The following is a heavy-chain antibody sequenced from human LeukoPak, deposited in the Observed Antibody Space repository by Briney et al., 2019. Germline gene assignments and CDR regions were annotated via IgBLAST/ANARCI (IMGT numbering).Heavy chain of an antibody. CDR1: GGSVSSYY. J-gene: IGHJ4*02. Sequence: SETLSLTCTVSGGSVSSYYWSWIRLPPGKGLEWIGYIYYTGATYNPSLKSRVTISLDTSKNQFSLRLSSVTAADAAMYYCARAGYSYGTGYYFDYWGQGALVTVSS. CDR3: ARAGYSYGTGYYFDY. CDR2: IYYTGA. D-gene: IGHD5-18*01. V-gene: IGHV4-59*02.